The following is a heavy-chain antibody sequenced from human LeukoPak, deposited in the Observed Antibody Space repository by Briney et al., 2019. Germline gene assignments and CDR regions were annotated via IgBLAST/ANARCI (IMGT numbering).Heavy chain of an antibody. CDR1: GGSISSGGYY. Sequence: PSETLSLTCTVSGGSISSGGYYWSWIRQHPGKGLEWIGYIYYSGSTYYNPSLKSRVTISVDTSKNQFSLKLSSVTAADTAVYYCASNTAMVSVAFDIWGQGTMVTVSS. V-gene: IGHV4-30-4*08. CDR3: ASNTAMVSVAFDI. D-gene: IGHD5-18*01. J-gene: IGHJ3*02. CDR2: IYYSGST.